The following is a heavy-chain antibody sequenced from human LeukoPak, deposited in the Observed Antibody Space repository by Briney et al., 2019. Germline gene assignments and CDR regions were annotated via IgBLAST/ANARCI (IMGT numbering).Heavy chain of an antibody. CDR2: ISVSGNT. V-gene: IGHV3-23*01. CDR1: GFTLSSYA. Sequence: GGSLRLSCAASGFTLSSYAMSWVRQAPGKGLEWVSAISVSGNTYHADSVKGRFTISRDSSKNTLYLQMNRLRAEDTAVYYCAKNEAAAGTFGYWGQGTLVTVSS. J-gene: IGHJ4*02. CDR3: AKNEAAAGTFGY. D-gene: IGHD6-13*01.